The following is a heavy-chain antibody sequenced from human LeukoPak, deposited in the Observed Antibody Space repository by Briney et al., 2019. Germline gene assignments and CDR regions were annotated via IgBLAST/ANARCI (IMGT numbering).Heavy chain of an antibody. CDR2: IKQNGSEK. V-gene: IGHV3-7*01. CDR3: ARGRGSWFPAFDY. CDR1: GFTFSSYW. Sequence: GGSLRLSCAASGFTFSSYWMSWVRQAPGKGLEWVANIKQNGSEKYYVDSVKGRFTISRDNAKNSLYLQMNSLRAEDTAVYYCARGRGSWFPAFDYWGQGTLVTVSS. D-gene: IGHD6-13*01. J-gene: IGHJ4*02.